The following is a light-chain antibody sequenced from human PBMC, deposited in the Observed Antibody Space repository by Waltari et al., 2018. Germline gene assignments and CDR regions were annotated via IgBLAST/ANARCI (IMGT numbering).Light chain of an antibody. CDR3: QQYRSSPLT. J-gene: IGKJ4*02. CDR2: RAS. Sequence: DTQLTQSPSSLFAPVGNRVTITCRANQAITNSLAWYQQKPGKAPKLLLYRASTLESQVPSRFSGSGAGTEYTLTISSLQPEDFATYYCQQYRSSPLTFGGGTKVEIK. CDR1: QAITNS. V-gene: IGKV1-NL1*01.